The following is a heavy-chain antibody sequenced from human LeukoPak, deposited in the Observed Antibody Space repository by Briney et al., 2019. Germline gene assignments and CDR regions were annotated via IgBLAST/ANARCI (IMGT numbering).Heavy chain of an antibody. CDR3: ARAAAGTDAFDI. V-gene: IGHV4-38-2*02. Sequence: PSETLSLTCTVSGYSISSGYYWGWIRQPPGKGLEWIGSIYHSGSTYYNPSLKSRVTISVDTSKNQFSLKLSSVTAADTAVYYCARAAAGTDAFDIWGQGTMVTVSS. CDR2: IYHSGST. CDR1: GYSISSGYY. J-gene: IGHJ3*02. D-gene: IGHD6-13*01.